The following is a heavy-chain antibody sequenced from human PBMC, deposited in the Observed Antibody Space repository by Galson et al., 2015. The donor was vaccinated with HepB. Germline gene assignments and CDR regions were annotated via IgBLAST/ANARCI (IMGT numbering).Heavy chain of an antibody. CDR1: GYSFTSYW. CDR2: IQPSDSDT. D-gene: IGHD3-16*01. J-gene: IGHJ6*02. V-gene: IGHV5-51*03. Sequence: QSGAEVKKTGESLKISCKGSGYSFTSYWVVWVRQRPGKGLEWMGIIQPSDSDTRYSPSFQGQVTISADKSIGTAYLQWSSLKASDSAMYYCARRGSRSYYYYGMDVWGQGTTVTVSS. CDR3: ARRGSRSYYYYGMDV.